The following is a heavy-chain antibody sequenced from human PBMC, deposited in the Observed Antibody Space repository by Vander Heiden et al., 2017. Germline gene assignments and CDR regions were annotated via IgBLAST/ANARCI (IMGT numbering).Heavy chain of an antibody. CDR3: GKDMTPGGLDV. J-gene: IGHJ6*02. CDR1: GFTFNEHP. CDR2: ILWDNSRI. D-gene: IGHD3-10*01. Sequence: EVQLVESGGGLVQRGRSLRLSCEGSGFTFNEHPLRWVRQVPGKGLEWVSGILWDNSRIGYADSVKGRFTISRDNGKNSLYLQMNSLRPEDTALYYCGKDMTPGGLDVWGHGTTVTVSS. V-gene: IGHV3-9*01.